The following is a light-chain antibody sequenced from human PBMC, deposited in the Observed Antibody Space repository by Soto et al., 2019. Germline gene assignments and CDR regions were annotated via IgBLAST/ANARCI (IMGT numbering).Light chain of an antibody. Sequence: DIVMTQSPLSLPVTPGEPASISCRSSQSLLHSNGYNYLDWYLQKPGQSPQLLIYLGSNRVSGVPDRFSGSGSGTDFTLKISRVEAEDVGVYYCMQALKRWTFGQGTKVEI. J-gene: IGKJ1*01. CDR1: QSLLHSNGYNY. CDR3: MQALKRWT. CDR2: LGS. V-gene: IGKV2-28*01.